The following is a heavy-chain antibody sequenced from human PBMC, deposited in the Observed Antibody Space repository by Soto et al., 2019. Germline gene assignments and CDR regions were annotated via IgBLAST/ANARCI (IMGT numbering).Heavy chain of an antibody. J-gene: IGHJ1*01. CDR3: ATSFWFGTQPEI. Sequence: QVHLEQWGAGLLKPSETLSLSCGVSGGSFSENYWTWFRQPPGKGLEWIGEISPSGTTKYVPSLKSRVTISKDTSKNQFSLTVTSVTAADTAVYFCATSFWFGTQPEIWGQGTLATVSS. D-gene: IGHD3-10*01. CDR2: ISPSGTT. V-gene: IGHV4-34*01. CDR1: GGSFSENY.